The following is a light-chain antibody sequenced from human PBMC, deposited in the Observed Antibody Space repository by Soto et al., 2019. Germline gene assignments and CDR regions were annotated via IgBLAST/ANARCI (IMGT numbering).Light chain of an antibody. CDR3: QSYDSSLSVV. CDR1: SSNIGAGYD. Sequence: QSVLTQPPSVSGAPGQRVTISCTGSSSNIGAGYDVHWYQQLPGTAPNLLIYGNSNRPSGVPDRFSGSKSGTSASLAITGLKAEDEADYYCQSYDSSLSVVFGGGTKLTVL. CDR2: GNS. J-gene: IGLJ2*01. V-gene: IGLV1-40*01.